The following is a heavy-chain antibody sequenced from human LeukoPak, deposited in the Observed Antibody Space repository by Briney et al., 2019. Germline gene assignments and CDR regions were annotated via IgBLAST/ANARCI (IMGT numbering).Heavy chain of an antibody. Sequence: PSETLSLTCTVSGGSIGSYYWSWIRQPPGKGLEWIGYIYYSGSTNYNPSLKSRVTISVDTSKNQFSLKLSSVTAADTAVYYCARGNYDILTGSGYYFDYWGQGTLVTVSS. CDR1: GGSIGSYY. J-gene: IGHJ4*02. CDR3: ARGNYDILTGSGYYFDY. CDR2: IYYSGST. D-gene: IGHD3-9*01. V-gene: IGHV4-59*08.